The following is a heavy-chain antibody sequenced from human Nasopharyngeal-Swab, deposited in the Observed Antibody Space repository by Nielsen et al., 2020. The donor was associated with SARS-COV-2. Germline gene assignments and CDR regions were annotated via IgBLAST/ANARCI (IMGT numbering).Heavy chain of an antibody. J-gene: IGHJ3*02. V-gene: IGHV4-59*01. CDR1: GGSISSYY. D-gene: IGHD3-3*01. CDR3: ARVPLFHAFDI. Sequence: SETLSLTCTVSGGSISSYYWSWIRQPPGKGLEWIGYIYYSGSTNYNPSLKSRVTISVDTSKNQFSLKLGSVTTADTAVYYCARVPLFHAFDIWGQGTMVTVSS. CDR2: IYYSGST.